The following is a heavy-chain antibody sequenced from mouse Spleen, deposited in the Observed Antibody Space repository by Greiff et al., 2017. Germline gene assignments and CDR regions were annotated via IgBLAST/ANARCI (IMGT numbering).Heavy chain of an antibody. Sequence: VQLQQSGPGLVAPSQSLSITCTISGFSLTSYGVHWVRQPPGKGLEWLVVIWSDGSTTYNSALKSRLSISKDNSKSQVFLKMNSLQTDDTAMYYCARQGGTPYAMDYWGQGTSVTVSS. V-gene: IGHV2-6-1*01. J-gene: IGHJ4*01. CDR3: ARQGGTPYAMDY. CDR1: GFSLTSYG. D-gene: IGHD3-1*01. CDR2: IWSDGST.